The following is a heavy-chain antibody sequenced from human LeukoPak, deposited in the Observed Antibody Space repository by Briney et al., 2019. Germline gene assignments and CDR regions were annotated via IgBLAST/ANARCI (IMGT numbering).Heavy chain of an antibody. V-gene: IGHV3-23*01. J-gene: IGHJ6*02. CDR1: GFRFTGYS. CDR2: LGRSGEYT. CDR3: VKDRPCDTCMPMDV. D-gene: IGHD2-2*01. Sequence: GGSLRLSCAASGFRFTGYSMSWVRQAPGKGLEWVAGLGRSGEYTYYAGYVKGRFNISRDNSKDTVSLQMNSLRAEDSAIYYCVKDRPCDTCMPMDVWGQGTTVTVSS.